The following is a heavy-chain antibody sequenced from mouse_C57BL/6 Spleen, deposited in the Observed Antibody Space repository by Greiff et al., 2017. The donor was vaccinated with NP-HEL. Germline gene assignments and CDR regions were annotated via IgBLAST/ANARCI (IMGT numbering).Heavy chain of an antibody. V-gene: IGHV3-8*01. CDR3: ARKEANYYGSSPYWYFDV. J-gene: IGHJ1*03. CDR1: GYSITSDY. Sequence: EVQLQESGPGLAKPSQTLSLTCSVTGYSITSDYWNWIRKFPGNKLEYMGYISYSGSTYYNPSLKSRISITRDTSKNQYYLQLNSVTTEDTATYYCARKEANYYGSSPYWYFDVWGTGTTVTVSS. D-gene: IGHD1-1*01. CDR2: ISYSGST.